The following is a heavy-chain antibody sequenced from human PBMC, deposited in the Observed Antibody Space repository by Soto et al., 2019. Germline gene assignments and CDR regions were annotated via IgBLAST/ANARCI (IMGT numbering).Heavy chain of an antibody. V-gene: IGHV4-31*03. D-gene: IGHD2-21*01. CDR1: GSALNSGDYY. Sequence: PLETLSLTCIVYGSALNSGDYYWRWIHQVPGKGLEWIGHIYVTGAVDYNPSLRDRITISQDTSERQFSLNLRLVTAADTAVYYCARLRIATNNYKWFDPWGQGTLVTVSS. CDR3: ARLRIATNNYKWFDP. CDR2: IYVTGAV. J-gene: IGHJ5*02.